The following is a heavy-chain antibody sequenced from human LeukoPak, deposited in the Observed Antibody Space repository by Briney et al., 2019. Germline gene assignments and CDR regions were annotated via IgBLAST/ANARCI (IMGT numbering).Heavy chain of an antibody. Sequence: PSETLSLTCTVSGGSISSYYWSWIRQPPGKGLEWIGYIYYSGSTNYNPSLKSRVTISVDTSKNQFSLKLRSLTAAETAVYYCARHVGYGNNWFDPWGQGTLVTVSS. V-gene: IGHV4-59*08. J-gene: IGHJ5*02. CDR2: IYYSGST. CDR1: GGSISSYY. CDR3: ARHVGYGNNWFDP. D-gene: IGHD5-18*01.